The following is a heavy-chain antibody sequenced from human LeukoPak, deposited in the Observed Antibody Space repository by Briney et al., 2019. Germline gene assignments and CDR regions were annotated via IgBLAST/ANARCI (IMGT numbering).Heavy chain of an antibody. V-gene: IGHV3-21*01. Sequence: PGGSLRLSCTASGFIFSTYTMNWVRQAPGKGLEWVSSISSSSSYIYYADSVKGRFTISRDNAKNSLYLQMNSLRAEDTAVYYCASQLKDCSGGSCYYRGYFQHWGQGTLVTVPS. CDR3: ASQLKDCSGGSCYYRGYFQH. J-gene: IGHJ1*01. CDR2: ISSSSSYI. CDR1: GFIFSTYT. D-gene: IGHD2-15*01.